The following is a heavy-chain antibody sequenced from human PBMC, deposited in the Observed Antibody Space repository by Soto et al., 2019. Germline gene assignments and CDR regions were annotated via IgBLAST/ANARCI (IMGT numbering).Heavy chain of an antibody. Sequence: QVQLVESGGGVVQPGRSLRLSCAASGFTFSSYGMHWVRQAPGKGLEWVAVISYDGSNKYYADSVKGRFTISRDNSKNTLYLQMNSLRAEDTDVYYCAKDRTHYGSGVDFDLWGQGTMVTVSS. V-gene: IGHV3-30*18. CDR2: ISYDGSNK. CDR1: GFTFSSYG. J-gene: IGHJ3*01. D-gene: IGHD3-10*01. CDR3: AKDRTHYGSGVDFDL.